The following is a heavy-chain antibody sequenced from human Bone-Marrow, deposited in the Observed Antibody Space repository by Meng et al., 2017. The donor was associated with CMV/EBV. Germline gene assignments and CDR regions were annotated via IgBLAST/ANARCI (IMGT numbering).Heavy chain of an antibody. CDR3: AKSTTSPYYFDD. Sequence: GGSLRLSCAASGFTFSSYDFHWVRQATGKGLEWVSAIGTTGDTYYPDSVRGRFSISRENAKSSLYLQMNSLTAGDTAVYYCAKSTTSPYYFDDWGQGTLVTVSS. CDR1: GFTFSSYD. V-gene: IGHV3-13*01. D-gene: IGHD2-2*01. CDR2: IGTTGDT. J-gene: IGHJ4*02.